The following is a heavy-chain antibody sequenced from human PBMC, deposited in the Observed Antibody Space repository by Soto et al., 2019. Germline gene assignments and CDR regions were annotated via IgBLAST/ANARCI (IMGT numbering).Heavy chain of an antibody. Sequence: GGSLRLSCAASGFTVSSNYMSWVRQAPGKGLEWVSVIYSGGSTYYADSVKGRFTISRHNSKNTLYLQMNSLRAEDTAVYYCARDNWNYVANYYYYYMDVWGKGTTVTVSS. CDR3: ARDNWNYVANYYYYYMDV. V-gene: IGHV3-53*04. CDR1: GFTVSSNY. J-gene: IGHJ6*03. D-gene: IGHD1-7*01. CDR2: IYSGGST.